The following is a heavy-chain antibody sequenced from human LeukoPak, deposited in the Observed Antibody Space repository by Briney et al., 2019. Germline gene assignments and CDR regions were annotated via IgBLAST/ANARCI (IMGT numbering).Heavy chain of an antibody. J-gene: IGHJ4*02. CDR1: GFSFSRYG. D-gene: IGHD3-22*01. CDR2: IRSSDSTT. CDR3: AKRADSSAHSFDY. Sequence: GGSLRLSCAASGFSFSRYGMKWVRQAPGKGPEWLSYIRSSDSTTYYADSVKGRFTISRDNAKNSLYLQMDSLRVEDTAVYYCAKRADSSAHSFDYWGQGTLVTVSS. V-gene: IGHV3-48*04.